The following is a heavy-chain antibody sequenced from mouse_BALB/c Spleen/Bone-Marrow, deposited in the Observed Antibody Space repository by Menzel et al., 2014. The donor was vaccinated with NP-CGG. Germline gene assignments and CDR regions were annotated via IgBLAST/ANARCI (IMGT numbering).Heavy chain of an antibody. CDR3: ASYYRYDRYFDV. J-gene: IGHJ1*01. V-gene: IGHV14-1*02. CDR1: GFNIKDYY. Sequence: EVMLVESGAELVRPGALVKLSYEASGFNIKDYYMYWVKQRPEQGLEWIGWIDPENGNTIYDPKFQGKASITVDTSSNTAYLQLSSLTSEDTAVYYCASYYRYDRYFDVWGAGTTVTVSS. D-gene: IGHD2-14*01. CDR2: IDPENGNT.